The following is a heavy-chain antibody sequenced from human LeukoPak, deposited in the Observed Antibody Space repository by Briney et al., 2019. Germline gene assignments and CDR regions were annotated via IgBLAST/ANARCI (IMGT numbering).Heavy chain of an antibody. CDR3: AASDYGDVLDY. Sequence: ASVKVSCKASGYTFTSYGISWVRQAPGHGLEWMGWISAYNGNTNYAQKLQGRVTMTTDTSTSTAYMELRSLRSDDTAVYYCAASDYGDVLDYWGQGTLVTVSS. CDR2: ISAYNGNT. J-gene: IGHJ4*02. V-gene: IGHV1-18*04. D-gene: IGHD4-17*01. CDR1: GYTFTSYG.